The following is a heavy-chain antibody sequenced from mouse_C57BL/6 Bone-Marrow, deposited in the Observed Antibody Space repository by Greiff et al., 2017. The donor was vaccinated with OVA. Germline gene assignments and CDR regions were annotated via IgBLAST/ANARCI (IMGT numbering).Heavy chain of an antibody. D-gene: IGHD1-1*01. J-gene: IGHJ2*01. Sequence: QVQLQQPGAELVKPGASVKLSCKAFGYTFTSYWMHWVKQRPGQGLEWIGMIHPNSGSTNYNEKFKSKATLTVDKSSSTAYMQLSSLTSEDSAVYYCAIRYYGSSYYDYWGKGTTLTVSS. V-gene: IGHV1-64*01. CDR3: AIRYYGSSYYDY. CDR1: GYTFTSYW. CDR2: IHPNSGST.